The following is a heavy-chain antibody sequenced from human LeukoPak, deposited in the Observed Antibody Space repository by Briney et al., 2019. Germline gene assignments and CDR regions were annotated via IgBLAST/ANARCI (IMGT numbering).Heavy chain of an antibody. D-gene: IGHD1-26*01. CDR1: GYFISNSYY. CDR2: IYYSGST. V-gene: IGHV4-59*01. CDR3: ARAGYSLLWGFDAFDI. J-gene: IGHJ3*02. Sequence: SETLSLTCTVSGYFISNSYYWGWIRQPPGKGLEWIGYIYYSGSTNYNPSLKSRVTISVDTSKNQFSLKLSSVTAADTAVYYCARAGYSLLWGFDAFDIWGQGTMVTVSS.